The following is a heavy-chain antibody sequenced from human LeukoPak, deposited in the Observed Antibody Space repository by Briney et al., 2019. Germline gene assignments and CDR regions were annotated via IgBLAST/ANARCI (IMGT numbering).Heavy chain of an antibody. J-gene: IGHJ6*02. V-gene: IGHV1-8*01. CDR3: ARVGPNSQLSGYDFWSGYIYYYYGTDV. Sequence: GASVKVSCKASGYTFTSYDINWVRQATGQGLEWMGWMNPNSGNTGYAQKFQGRVTMTRNTSISTAYMELSSLRSEDTAVYYCARVGPNSQLSGYDFWSGYIYYYYGTDVWGQGTTVTVSS. D-gene: IGHD3-3*01. CDR2: MNPNSGNT. CDR1: GYTFTSYD.